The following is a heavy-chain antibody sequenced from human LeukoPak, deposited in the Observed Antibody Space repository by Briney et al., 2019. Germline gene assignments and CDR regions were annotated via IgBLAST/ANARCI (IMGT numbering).Heavy chain of an antibody. CDR1: GYTFTNYG. CDR2: ISPYNGNA. D-gene: IGHD2-8*01. CDR3: TRTVLDCKNGVCYDY. Sequence: ASVKVSCKTSGYTFTNYGISWVRQAPGQGLEWMGWISPYNGNAINAQKLQGRVTVTTDTTTSIAYMELRSLRSDDTAVYYCTRTVLDCKNGVCYDYWGQGTLVTVSS. V-gene: IGHV1-18*01. J-gene: IGHJ4*02.